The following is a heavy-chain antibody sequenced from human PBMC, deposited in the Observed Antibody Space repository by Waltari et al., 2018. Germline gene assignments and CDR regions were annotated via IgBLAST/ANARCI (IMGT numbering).Heavy chain of an antibody. V-gene: IGHV4-39*01. D-gene: IGHD3-9*01. CDR1: GGSISSSSYY. Sequence: QLQLQESGPGLVKPSETLSLTCTVSGGSISSSSYYWGWIRQPPGKGLEWIGSIYYSGSTYYNPSLKSRVTISVDTSKNQFSLKLSSVTAADTAVYYCARRCKRYFDCPQGNDAFDIWGQGTMVTVSS. J-gene: IGHJ3*02. CDR2: IYYSGST. CDR3: ARRCKRYFDCPQGNDAFDI.